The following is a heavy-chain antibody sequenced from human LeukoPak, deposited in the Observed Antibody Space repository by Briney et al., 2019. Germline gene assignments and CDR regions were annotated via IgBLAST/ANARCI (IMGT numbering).Heavy chain of an antibody. CDR2: IYNGGST. Sequence: GGSLRLSRAASGFTISSNYMSWVRQAPGKGLEWVSVIYNGGSTYYADSVKGRFTISRDNSKNTLYLQMNSLRAEDTAVYYCARDRHGGDRYRVDPWGQGTLVTVSS. V-gene: IGHV3-53*01. D-gene: IGHD5-12*01. CDR1: GFTISSNY. J-gene: IGHJ5*02. CDR3: ARDRHGGDRYRVDP.